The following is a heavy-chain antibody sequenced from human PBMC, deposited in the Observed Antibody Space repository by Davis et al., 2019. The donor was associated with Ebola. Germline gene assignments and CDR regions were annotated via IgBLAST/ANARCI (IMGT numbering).Heavy chain of an antibody. J-gene: IGHJ4*02. CDR1: GFPFGSYG. D-gene: IGHD1-1*01. Sequence: GESLKISCTVSGFPFGSYGMHWVRQAPGKGLEWVAVMSYTGGNQYYADSVRGRFFISRDNSRNTLYLQMNSLRVDDTAVYYCARDALEYNWNEELDYWGQGTLVTVSP. V-gene: IGHV3-33*01. CDR2: MSYTGGNQ. CDR3: ARDALEYNWNEELDY.